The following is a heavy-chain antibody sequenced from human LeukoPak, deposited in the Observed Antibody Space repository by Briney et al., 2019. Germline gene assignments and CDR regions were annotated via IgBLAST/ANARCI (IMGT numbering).Heavy chain of an antibody. CDR2: IYHSGST. CDR1: GGSISSGGCS. Sequence: LVNPSQTLSLTCSVSGGSISSGGCSWSWIRQPPGKGLEWIGYIYHSGSTYYNPSLKSRVTISVDRSKNQFSLKLSSVTAADTAVYYYARSNYYDSSGYSYWYFDLWGRGTLVTVSS. CDR3: ARSNYYDSSGYSYWYFDL. D-gene: IGHD3-22*01. J-gene: IGHJ2*01. V-gene: IGHV4-30-2*01.